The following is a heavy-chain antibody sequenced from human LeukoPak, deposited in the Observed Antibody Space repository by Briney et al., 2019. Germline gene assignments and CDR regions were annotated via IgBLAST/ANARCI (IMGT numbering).Heavy chain of an antibody. D-gene: IGHD1-14*01. Sequence: GGSLRLSCAASGFTFDDYAMHWVRQAPGKGLEWVSGISWNTGTIGYADSVKGRFTISRDNAKSSVYLQMNGLRPDDTALYYCTKARALNLHAFDIWGQGTMVTVSS. CDR2: ISWNTGTI. CDR1: GFTFDDYA. J-gene: IGHJ3*02. V-gene: IGHV3-9*01. CDR3: TKARALNLHAFDI.